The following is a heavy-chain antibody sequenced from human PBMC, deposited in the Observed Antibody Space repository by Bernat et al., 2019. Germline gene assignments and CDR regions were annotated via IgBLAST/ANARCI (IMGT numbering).Heavy chain of an antibody. D-gene: IGHD6-13*01. V-gene: IGHV3-30*18. CDR1: GFTFSSDG. CDR3: AKDRSSSWTFDY. J-gene: IGHJ4*02. CDR2: ISYDGDKK. Sequence: QVQLVESGGGVVQPGRPLRLSCAASGFTFSSDGMHWVRQAPGKGLEWVTFISYDGDKKYYADSMKGRFTISRDNSKNTLSLQMSSLRAEDTAVYYCAKDRSSSWTFDYWGQGTLVIVSS.